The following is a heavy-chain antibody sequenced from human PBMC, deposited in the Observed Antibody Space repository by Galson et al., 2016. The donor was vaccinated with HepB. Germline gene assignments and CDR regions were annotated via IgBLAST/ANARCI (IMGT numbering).Heavy chain of an antibody. V-gene: IGHV4-39*01. CDR1: GGSLTTSSPF. J-gene: IGHJ6*02. Sequence: SETLSLTCKVSGGSLTTSSPFWGWIRQPPGKGLEWIGSIHSSGTPYDKPSLMSRVTMSVDTSTNQLSLKLSSVTAADTAVYYCARHKCGGTCYVYFGMDVWGPGTTVTVSS. CDR2: IHSSGTP. D-gene: IGHD2-15*01. CDR3: ARHKCGGTCYVYFGMDV.